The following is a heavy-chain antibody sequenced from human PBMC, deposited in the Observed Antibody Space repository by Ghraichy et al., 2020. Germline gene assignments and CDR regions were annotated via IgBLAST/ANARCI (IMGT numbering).Heavy chain of an antibody. CDR3: AIVYKTDPDY. D-gene: IGHD1-1*01. CDR2: IRYRGGDT. Sequence: GGSLRLSCAGSGFTIRSYSMSWVRQAPGKGLEWVSAIRYRGGDTFYADSVKGRFIISRDTSKNTMSLQMDSLRAEDTAVYFCAIVYKTDPDYWGQGTLVTVSS. CDR1: GFTIRSYS. J-gene: IGHJ4*02. V-gene: IGHV3-23*01.